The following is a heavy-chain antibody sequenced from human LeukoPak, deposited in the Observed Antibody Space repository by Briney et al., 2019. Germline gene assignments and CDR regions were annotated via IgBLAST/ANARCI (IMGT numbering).Heavy chain of an antibody. V-gene: IGHV4-31*03. CDR2: IYDSGST. CDR3: ARYGSGWYFDL. J-gene: IGHJ2*01. Sequence: PSQTLSLTCTVSGGSISSGGYYWSWIRQHPGKGLEWIGYIYDSGSTYYKPSLRSRVTISGDTSKNQFSLKLSSVSDADTAVYYCARYGSGWYFDLWGRGTLATVSS. D-gene: IGHD2-8*01. CDR1: GGSISSGGYY.